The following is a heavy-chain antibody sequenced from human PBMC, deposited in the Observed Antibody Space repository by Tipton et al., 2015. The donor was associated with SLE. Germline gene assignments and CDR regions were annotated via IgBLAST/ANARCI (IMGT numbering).Heavy chain of an antibody. CDR2: IYTSGST. D-gene: IGHD7-27*01. Sequence: TLSLTCTVSGGSISSGSYYWSWIRQPAGKGLEWIGRIYTSGSTNYNPSLKSRVTISVDTSKNQFPLKLSSVTAADTAVYYCARGLGIFDYWGQGTLVTVSS. V-gene: IGHV4-61*02. CDR1: GGSISSGSYY. CDR3: ARGLGIFDY. J-gene: IGHJ4*02.